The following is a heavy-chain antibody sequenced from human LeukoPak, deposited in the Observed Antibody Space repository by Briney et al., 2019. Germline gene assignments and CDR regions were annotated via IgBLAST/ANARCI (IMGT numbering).Heavy chain of an antibody. CDR1: GDSISSYY. J-gene: IGHJ4*02. D-gene: IGHD3-10*01. CDR2: IYPSGNT. CDR3: AGNYYGSGSYYSEDRY. V-gene: IGHV4-4*07. Sequence: SETLSLTCTVSGDSISSYYWSWIRQPAGKGLEWIGRIYPSGNTNYNPSLKSRVTISLNTSKNQFSLKLSCVTAADTAVYYCAGNYYGSGSYYSEDRYWGQGTLVTVSS.